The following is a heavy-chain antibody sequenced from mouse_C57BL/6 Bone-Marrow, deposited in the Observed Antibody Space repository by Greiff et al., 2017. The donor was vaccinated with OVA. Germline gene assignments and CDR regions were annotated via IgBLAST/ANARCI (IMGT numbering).Heavy chain of an antibody. CDR2: IYPGGGYT. V-gene: IGHV1-63*01. D-gene: IGHD2-12*01. Sequence: QVQLQQSGAELVRPGTSVKMSCKASGYTFTNYWIGWAKQRPGHGLEWIGDIYPGGGYTNYNEKFKGKATLTADKSSSTAYMQFSSLTSEDSAIYYSARYDRYAMDYWGQGTSVTVSS. CDR1: GYTFTNYW. CDR3: ARYDRYAMDY. J-gene: IGHJ4*01.